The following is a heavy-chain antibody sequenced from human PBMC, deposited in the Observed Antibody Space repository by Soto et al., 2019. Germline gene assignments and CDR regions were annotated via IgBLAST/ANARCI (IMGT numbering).Heavy chain of an antibody. Sequence: SETLSLTCSVAGGSVNSGSYYWSWIRQPPGKGLEWIGYIYYRGITNYNPSLKSRVTISVDTSWNQFSLKLSSVTAADTAVYYCARVNGGPYYFDFWGPGTLVTVSS. CDR2: IYYRGIT. V-gene: IGHV4-61*01. J-gene: IGHJ4*02. CDR1: GGSVNSGSYY. D-gene: IGHD2-8*01. CDR3: ARVNGGPYYFDF.